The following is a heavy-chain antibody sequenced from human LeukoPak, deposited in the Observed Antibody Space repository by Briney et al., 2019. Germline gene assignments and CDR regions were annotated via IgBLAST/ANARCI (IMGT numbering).Heavy chain of an antibody. CDR2: IRSKAYGGTT. Sequence: SGGSLRLSCTASGFTFGDYAMSWVRQAPGKGLEWVGFIRSKAYGGTTEYAASVKGRFTISRDDSKSIAYLQMNSLKTEDTAVYYCTRYSWYYFGYWGQGTLVTVSS. CDR1: GFTFGDYA. J-gene: IGHJ4*02. V-gene: IGHV3-49*04. CDR3: TRYSWYYFGY. D-gene: IGHD6-13*01.